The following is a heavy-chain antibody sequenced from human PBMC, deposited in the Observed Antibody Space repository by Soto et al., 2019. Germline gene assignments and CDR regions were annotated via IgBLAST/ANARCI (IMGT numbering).Heavy chain of an antibody. CDR1: GFSLSNARMG. CDR2: IFSNDEK. J-gene: IGHJ4*03. Sequence: SGPTLVNPTETLTLTCTVSGFSLSNARMGVSWIRQPPGKALEWLAHIFSNDEKSYSTSLKSRLTISKDTSKSQVVLTMTNMDPVDTATYYCAHSIPHASGWQQFDSWGQGILVTVSS. V-gene: IGHV2-26*01. CDR3: AHSIPHASGWQQFDS. D-gene: IGHD6-19*01.